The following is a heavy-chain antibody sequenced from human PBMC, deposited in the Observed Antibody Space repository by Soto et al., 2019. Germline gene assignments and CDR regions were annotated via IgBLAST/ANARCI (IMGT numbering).Heavy chain of an antibody. CDR3: ARYGSGSSVWFDP. D-gene: IGHD3-10*01. Sequence: SEILSLTCTVSSVSICSGGYHWSWIRQPPGKGVEWIGYSYYSVITYNNPTLKSGVTTSVDTSKNQFSLKLSSVTAADTGVYYCARYGSGSSVWFDPWGQGTLATVSS. CDR2: SYYSVIT. J-gene: IGHJ5*02. CDR1: SVSICSGGYH. V-gene: IGHV4-31*03.